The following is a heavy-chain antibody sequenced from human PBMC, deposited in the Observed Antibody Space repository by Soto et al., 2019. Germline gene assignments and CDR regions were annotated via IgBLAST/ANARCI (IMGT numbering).Heavy chain of an antibody. V-gene: IGHV4-4*02. Sequence: QVQLQESGPGLVKPSGTLSLTCAVSGGSISSNNWWRWVRQAPGPGLEWIGDIFHSGSTNYNPSLTSRVTISVDKSKHQFSLTLSSVTAAHTAMYYCARLFCSSSSCLTPSWFDPWGQGTLVTVSS. J-gene: IGHJ5*02. CDR1: GGSISSNNW. D-gene: IGHD2-2*01. CDR3: ARLFCSSSSCLTPSWFDP. CDR2: IFHSGST.